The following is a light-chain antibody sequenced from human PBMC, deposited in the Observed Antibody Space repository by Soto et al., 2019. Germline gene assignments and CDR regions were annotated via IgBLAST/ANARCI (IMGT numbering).Light chain of an antibody. CDR2: KTS. CDR3: QQYNSFST. V-gene: IGKV1-5*03. CDR1: QTISNW. Sequence: DIQMTQYPSTLSASVGDRVTLTCRATQTISNWLAWYQQKPGKAPKLLIYKTSTLETGVPSRFSGSGSGTEFTLTITSLKPDDFAIYYCQQYNSFSTFGQGTKVDIK. J-gene: IGKJ1*01.